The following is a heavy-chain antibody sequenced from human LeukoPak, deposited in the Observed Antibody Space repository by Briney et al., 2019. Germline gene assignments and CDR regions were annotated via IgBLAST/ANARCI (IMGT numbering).Heavy chain of an antibody. Sequence: SVKVSCKASGGTFGSYAISWVRQAPGQGLEWMGGIIPIFGTANYAQKFQGRVTITTDESTSTAYMELSSLRSEDTAVYYCARARGYDSSGYYYGYWGQGTLVTVSS. CDR2: IIPIFGTA. J-gene: IGHJ4*02. CDR3: ARARGYDSSGYYYGY. D-gene: IGHD3-22*01. V-gene: IGHV1-69*05. CDR1: GGTFGSYA.